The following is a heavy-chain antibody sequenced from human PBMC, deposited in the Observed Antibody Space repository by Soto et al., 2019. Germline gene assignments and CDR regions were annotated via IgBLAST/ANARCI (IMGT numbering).Heavy chain of an antibody. D-gene: IGHD3-10*01. Sequence: TSETLSLTCAVYGGSFSGYYWSWIRQPPGKGLEWIGEINHSGSTNYNPSLKSRVTISVDTSKNQFSLKLSSVTAADTAVYYCARSRRGGPVWGQGTLVTVSS. CDR2: INHSGST. J-gene: IGHJ4*02. CDR1: GGSFSGYY. V-gene: IGHV4-34*01. CDR3: ARSRRGGPV.